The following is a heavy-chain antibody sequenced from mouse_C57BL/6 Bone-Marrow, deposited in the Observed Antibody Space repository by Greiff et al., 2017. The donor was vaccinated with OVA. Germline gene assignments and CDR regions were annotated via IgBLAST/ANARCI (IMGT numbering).Heavy chain of an antibody. V-gene: IGHV14-4*01. CDR1: GFNIKDDY. D-gene: IGHD1-1*01. CDR2: IDPENGDT. CDR3: TTRYYGSSYYLDY. Sequence: VHVKQSGAELVRPGASVKLSCTASGFNIKDDYMHWVKQRPEQGLEWIGWIDPENGDTEYASKFQGKATITADTSSNTAYLQLSSLTSEDTAVYYCTTRYYGSSYYLDYWGQGTTLTVSS. J-gene: IGHJ2*01.